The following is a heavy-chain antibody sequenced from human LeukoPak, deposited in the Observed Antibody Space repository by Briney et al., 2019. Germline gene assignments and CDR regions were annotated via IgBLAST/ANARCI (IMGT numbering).Heavy chain of an antibody. CDR2: INEDGSKK. D-gene: IGHD3-10*01. CDR1: AFTFCSSW. CDR3: DYRGE. J-gene: IGHJ4*02. V-gene: IGHV3-7*05. Sequence: GGSPRLSCVGSAFTFCSSWMNWGRQAPGKGLEWVANINEDGSKKSYVDSVKGRFTISRDNAKNSLLLQMSSLRAEDTALYYCDYRGEWGQGILVTVSS.